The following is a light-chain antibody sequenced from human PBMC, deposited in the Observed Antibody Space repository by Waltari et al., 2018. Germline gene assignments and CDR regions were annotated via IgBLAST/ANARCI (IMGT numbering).Light chain of an antibody. J-gene: IGLJ7*01. CDR1: RSNLGRNY. V-gene: IGLV1-51*02. CDR2: EDS. CDR3: GTWDSSLSGAV. Sequence: QSVLTQPPSVSADPGQRVTISCSGGRSNLGRNYVSWYRQFPGTAPKLLIYEDSERPSGIPGRFSGSKSGTSATLDITGLQAGDEADYYCGTWDSSLSGAVFGGGTHLTVL.